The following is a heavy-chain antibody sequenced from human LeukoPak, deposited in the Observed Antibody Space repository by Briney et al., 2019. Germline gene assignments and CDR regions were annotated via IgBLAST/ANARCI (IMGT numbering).Heavy chain of an antibody. CDR3: ARGYSGSYWRTHFDY. J-gene: IGHJ4*02. D-gene: IGHD1-26*01. V-gene: IGHV4-59*01. CDR1: GGSISSYY. CDR2: IYYSGST. Sequence: RSSETLSLTCTVSGGSISSYYWSWIRQPPGKGLEWIGYIYYSGSTNYNPSLKSRVTISVDTSKNQFSLKLSSVTAADTAVYYCARGYSGSYWRTHFDYWGQGTLVTVSS.